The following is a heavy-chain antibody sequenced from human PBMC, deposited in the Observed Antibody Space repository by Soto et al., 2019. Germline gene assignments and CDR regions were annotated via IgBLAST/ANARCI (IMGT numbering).Heavy chain of an antibody. CDR2: IYYSGTT. Sequence: PSETLSLTCTVSGGSVSSGSYYWSWIRQPPGKGLEWIGFIYYSGTTNYNPSLKSRVTISVDTSKNQFSLKLSSVTAADTAVYYCARDAYSGYDKGYFDYWGPGTLVTVSS. CDR1: GGSVSSGSYY. CDR3: ARDAYSGYDKGYFDY. V-gene: IGHV4-61*01. D-gene: IGHD5-12*01. J-gene: IGHJ4*02.